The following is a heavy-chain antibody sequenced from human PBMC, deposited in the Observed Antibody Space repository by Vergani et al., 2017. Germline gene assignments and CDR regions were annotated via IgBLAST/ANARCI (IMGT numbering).Heavy chain of an antibody. CDR3: ASQQRGYSYEFDY. Sequence: QVQLQQWGAGLLKPSETLSLTCAVYGGSFSGYYWSWIRQPPGKGLEWIGEINHSGSTYYNPSLKSRVTISVDTSKNQFSLKLSSVTAADTAVDYCASQQRGYSYEFDYWGQGTLVTVSS. J-gene: IGHJ4*02. CDR2: INHSGST. CDR1: GGSFSGYY. V-gene: IGHV4-34*01. D-gene: IGHD5-18*01.